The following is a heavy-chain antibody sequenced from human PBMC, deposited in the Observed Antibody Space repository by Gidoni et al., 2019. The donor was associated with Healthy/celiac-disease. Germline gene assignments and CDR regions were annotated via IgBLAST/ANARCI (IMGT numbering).Heavy chain of an antibody. J-gene: IGHJ4*02. D-gene: IGHD4-17*01. V-gene: IGHV5-51*01. CDR3: ARTFDYGDRFDY. Sequence: QVTISADKSISTAYLQWSSLKASDTAMYYCARTFDYGDRFDYWGQGTLVTVSS.